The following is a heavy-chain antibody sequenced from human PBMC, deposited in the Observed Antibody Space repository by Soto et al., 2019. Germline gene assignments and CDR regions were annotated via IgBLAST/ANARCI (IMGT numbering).Heavy chain of an antibody. Sequence: QVQLVQSGAEVKKPGSSVKVSCKASGGTFSSYAISWVRQAPGQGLEWMGGIIPIFGTANYAQKFQGRVTITADESTSTAYMELSSLRSEDTAVYYCVRDEGVGARSYYYGMDVWGQGTTVTVSS. CDR2: IIPIFGTA. V-gene: IGHV1-69*01. J-gene: IGHJ6*02. CDR1: GGTFSSYA. D-gene: IGHD1-26*01. CDR3: VRDEGVGARSYYYGMDV.